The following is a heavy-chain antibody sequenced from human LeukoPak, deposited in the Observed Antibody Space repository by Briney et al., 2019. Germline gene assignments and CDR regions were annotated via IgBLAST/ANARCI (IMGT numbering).Heavy chain of an antibody. CDR2: IYHSGST. CDR1: GYSISSGYY. D-gene: IGHD2-15*01. CDR3: ARVSIVAFTAQQPRFPFDY. Sequence: SETLSLTCTVSGYSISSGYYWGWIRQPPRKGLEWFGSIYHSGSTYYNPSLKSRVTISVDTSKNQFSLKLSSVTAAGTAVYYCARVSIVAFTAQQPRFPFDYWGQGTVVTVSS. J-gene: IGHJ4*02. V-gene: IGHV4-38-2*02.